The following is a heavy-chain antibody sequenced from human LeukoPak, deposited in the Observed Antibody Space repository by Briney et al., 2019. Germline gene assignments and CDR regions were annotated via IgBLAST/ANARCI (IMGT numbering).Heavy chain of an antibody. J-gene: IGHJ4*02. CDR3: AREDGYCSGGNCYSYFDS. V-gene: IGHV3-7*01. CDR1: GFTFSHFW. D-gene: IGHD2-15*01. CDR2: IKKTGSET. Sequence: GGSLRLSCAASGFTFSHFWMSWVRQAPGKGLEWVAYIKKTGSETYYVDSVKGRFTTTRDNTRNSLFLQMYSLRAEDTAVYFCAREDGYCSGGNCYSYFDSWGQGTLVTVSS.